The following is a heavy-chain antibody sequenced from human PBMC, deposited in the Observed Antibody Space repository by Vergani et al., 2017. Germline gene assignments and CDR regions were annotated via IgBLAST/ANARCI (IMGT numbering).Heavy chain of an antibody. V-gene: IGHV1-3*01. Sequence: QVQLVQSGAEVKKPGASVKVSCKASGYTFTSYAMHWVRQAPGQRLEWMGWINAGNGNTKYSQKFQGRVTITRDTSASTAYMELSSLRSEDTAVYYCARVFRDFWGAGGGWFDPWGQGTLVTVSS. J-gene: IGHJ5*02. CDR3: ARVFRDFWGAGGGWFDP. CDR1: GYTFTSYA. CDR2: INAGNGNT. D-gene: IGHD3-3*01.